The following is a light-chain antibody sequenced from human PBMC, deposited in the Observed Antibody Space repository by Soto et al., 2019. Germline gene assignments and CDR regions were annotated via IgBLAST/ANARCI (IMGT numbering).Light chain of an antibody. CDR2: GAS. Sequence: DIQMTQSPSSLSASVGDRVTISCRASQTISTYLNWYQKKPGNAPKLLIFGASSLHSGVPSRFGDSGSGTDFTLTISDLQPEDFATYYCHQSYETPHTFGGGTNVEI. CDR1: QTISTY. V-gene: IGKV1-39*01. CDR3: HQSYETPHT. J-gene: IGKJ4*01.